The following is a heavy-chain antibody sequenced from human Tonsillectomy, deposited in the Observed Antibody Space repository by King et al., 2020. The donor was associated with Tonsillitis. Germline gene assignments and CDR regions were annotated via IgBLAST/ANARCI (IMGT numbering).Heavy chain of an antibody. V-gene: IGHV3-23*04. D-gene: IGHD1-26*01. CDR1: GFTFSSYA. CDR3: AKDVSSEVGANSKPYDAFDI. CDR2: ISGSGGST. J-gene: IGHJ3*02. Sequence: VQLVESGGGLVQPGGSLRLSCAASGFTFSSYAMSWVRQAPGKGLEWVSAISGSGGSTYYADSVKGRFTISRDNSKNTLYLQMNSLRAEDTSVYYCAKDVSSEVGANSKPYDAFDIWGQGTMVTVSS.